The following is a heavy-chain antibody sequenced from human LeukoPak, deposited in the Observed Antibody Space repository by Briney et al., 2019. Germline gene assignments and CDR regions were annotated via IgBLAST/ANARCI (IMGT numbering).Heavy chain of an antibody. CDR3: ARKGIGSSRYQNMDV. CDR2: ISIDGGRT. V-gene: IGHV3-23*01. D-gene: IGHD6-25*01. J-gene: IGHJ6*03. Sequence: QPVRSLRLSCAASGFTFSSYAMSWVRQAPGKGPDWVSTISIDGGRTYYADSVKGRFTVSRDTSKNTLYLQMNSLRAEDTAVYYCARKGIGSSRYQNMDVWGKGTTVTVSS. CDR1: GFTFSSYA.